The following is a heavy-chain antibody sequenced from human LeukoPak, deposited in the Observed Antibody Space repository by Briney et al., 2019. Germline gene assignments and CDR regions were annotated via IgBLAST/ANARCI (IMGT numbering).Heavy chain of an antibody. V-gene: IGHV1-18*01. D-gene: IGHD5-12*01. J-gene: IGHJ3*02. Sequence: ASVEVSCKASGYTFTSYGISWVRQAPGQGREWMGGISAYNGNTNYAQKLQGRVTMTTDTSTSTAYMELRCLRSDDTAVYYCARERGYSGYDLGAFDIWGQGTMVTVSS. CDR1: GYTFTSYG. CDR2: ISAYNGNT. CDR3: ARERGYSGYDLGAFDI.